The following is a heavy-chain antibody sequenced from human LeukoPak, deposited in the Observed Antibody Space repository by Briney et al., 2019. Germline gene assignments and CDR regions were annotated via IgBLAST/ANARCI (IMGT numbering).Heavy chain of an antibody. V-gene: IGHV3-74*01. CDR3: ARDSTVSDFDY. CDR2: IKIDGSGT. J-gene: IGHJ4*02. CDR1: GFTFSSYA. Sequence: GGSLRLSCAASGFTFSSYAMSWVRQAPGKGLVWVSRIKIDGSGTGYADSVKGRFTISRDNAKNTLYLQMNSLRADDTAVYYCARDSTVSDFDYWGQGTLVTVSS. D-gene: IGHD4-17*01.